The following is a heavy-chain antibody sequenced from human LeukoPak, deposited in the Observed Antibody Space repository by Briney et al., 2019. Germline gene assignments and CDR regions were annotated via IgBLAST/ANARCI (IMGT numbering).Heavy chain of an antibody. CDR2: ISGSGGST. CDR1: GFTFSSYA. CDR3: AKDLGYKTYYYDSSGYQPAFDY. Sequence: GGSLRLYCAASGFTFSSYAMSWVRQAAGKGLEWVSAISGSGGSTYYADSVKGRFTISRDNSKNTLYLQMNSLRAEDTAVYYCAKDLGYKTYYYDSSGYQPAFDYWGQGTLVTVSS. V-gene: IGHV3-23*01. J-gene: IGHJ4*02. D-gene: IGHD3-22*01.